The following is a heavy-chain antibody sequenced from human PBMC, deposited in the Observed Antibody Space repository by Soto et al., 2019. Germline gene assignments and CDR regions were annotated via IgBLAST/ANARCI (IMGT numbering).Heavy chain of an antibody. Sequence: QVQLVQSGAEVKKPGSSVKVSCKASGGTFSSYAISWVRQAPGQGLEWMGGIIPIFGTANYAQKFQGRVTXXAXEXMSTAYMELSSLRSEDTAVYYCAGYAIQLWSTYFDYWGQGTLVTVSS. CDR3: AGYAIQLWSTYFDY. CDR1: GGTFSSYA. J-gene: IGHJ4*02. V-gene: IGHV1-69*12. D-gene: IGHD5-18*01. CDR2: IIPIFGTA.